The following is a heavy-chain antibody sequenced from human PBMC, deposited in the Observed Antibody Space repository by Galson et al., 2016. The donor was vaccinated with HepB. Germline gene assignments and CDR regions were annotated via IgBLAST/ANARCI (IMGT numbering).Heavy chain of an antibody. Sequence: SLRLSCAASGFGFRLYGMHWVRQAPGKGLEWVAVISNDGSNKYHADSVKGRFTISRDNSKNTLYLQMNSLGAEDTAMYYCARALLSGGTGHSYYFGMDVWGQGTTVTVSS. CDR3: ARALLSGGTGHSYYFGMDV. J-gene: IGHJ6*02. CDR2: ISNDGSNK. CDR1: GFGFRLYG. D-gene: IGHD1-1*01. V-gene: IGHV3-30*03.